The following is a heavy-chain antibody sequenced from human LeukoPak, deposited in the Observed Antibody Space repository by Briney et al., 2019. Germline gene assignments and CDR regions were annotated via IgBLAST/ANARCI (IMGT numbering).Heavy chain of an antibody. J-gene: IGHJ4*02. D-gene: IGHD3-16*01. CDR2: ISSSSSYI. CDR1: GFTFSSYS. CDR3: ARWGSWQVSDY. Sequence: GGSLRLSCAASGFTFSSYSMNWVRQAPGKGLEWVSSISSSSSYIYYADSVKGRFTISRVNAKNSLYLQMNSLRAEDTAVYYCARWGSWQVSDYWGQGTLVTVSS. V-gene: IGHV3-21*01.